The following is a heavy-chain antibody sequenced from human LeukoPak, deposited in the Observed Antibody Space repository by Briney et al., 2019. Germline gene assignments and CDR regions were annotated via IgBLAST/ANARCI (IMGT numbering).Heavy chain of an antibody. CDR2: IWEDGSDS. J-gene: IGHJ4*02. V-gene: IGHV3-7*01. D-gene: IGHD1-26*01. CDR1: GFTFSDYW. Sequence: PGGSLRLSCAAAGFTFSDYWMTWVRQFPGEGLEWVANIWEDGSDSYYVDSVRRRFTISRDSDKQSLYLDMDSLRVEDTAVYYCARVGAWDLQRIFDHWGQRALVTVSS. CDR3: ARVGAWDLQRIFDH.